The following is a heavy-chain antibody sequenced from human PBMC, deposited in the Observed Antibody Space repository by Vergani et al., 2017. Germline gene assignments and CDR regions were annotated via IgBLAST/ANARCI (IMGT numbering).Heavy chain of an antibody. CDR1: GYTFTSYG. D-gene: IGHD2-21*01. J-gene: IGHJ6*02. Sequence: QVQLVQSGAEVKKPGASVKVSCKASGYTFTSYGISWVRQAPGQGLEWMGWINPNSGGTNYAQKFQGRVTMTRDTSISTAYMELSRLRSDDTAVYYCAREGQPIYYYYYYGMDVWGQGTTVTVSS. CDR2: INPNSGGT. CDR3: AREGQPIYYYYYYGMDV. V-gene: IGHV1-2*02.